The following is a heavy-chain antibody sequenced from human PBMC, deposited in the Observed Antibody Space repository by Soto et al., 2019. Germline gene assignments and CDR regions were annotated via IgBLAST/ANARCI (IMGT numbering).Heavy chain of an antibody. J-gene: IGHJ6*02. CDR1: GYTFTGYY. CDR3: ARGGYRDPYYYYYGMDV. V-gene: IGHV1-2*04. Sequence: RASVKVSCKASGYTFTGYYMHWVRQAPGQGFEWMGWINPNSGGTNYAQKFQGWVTMTRDTSISTAYMELSRLRSDDTAVYYCARGGYRDPYYYYYGMDVWGQGTTVTVSS. D-gene: IGHD5-18*01. CDR2: INPNSGGT.